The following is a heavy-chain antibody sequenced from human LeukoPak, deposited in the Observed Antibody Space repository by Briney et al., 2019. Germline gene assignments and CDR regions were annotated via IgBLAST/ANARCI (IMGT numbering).Heavy chain of an antibody. J-gene: IGHJ4*02. CDR1: GFIFTDYF. CDR3: ARDGSGRVPEMSAPDY. CDR2: ISSSGDTI. V-gene: IGHV3-11*04. Sequence: GGSLRLSCAASGFIFTDYFMTWIRQAPGKGLEWVSYISSSGDTIFYADSEKGRFTISRDNAKNSLYLQMNSLRAEDTAVYYCARDGSGRVPEMSAPDYWGQGTLVTVSS. D-gene: IGHD3-10*01.